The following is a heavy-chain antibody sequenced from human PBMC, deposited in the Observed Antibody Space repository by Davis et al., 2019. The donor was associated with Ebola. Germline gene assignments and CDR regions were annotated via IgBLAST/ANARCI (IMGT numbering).Heavy chain of an antibody. CDR1: GFTFSSYW. V-gene: IGHV3-33*08. CDR3: ARDRNVTTVPYYYGMDV. J-gene: IGHJ6*02. CDR2: IWYDGSNK. Sequence: GESLKISCAASGFTFSSYWMHWVRQAPGKGLEWVAVIWYDGSNKYYADSVKGRFTISRDNSKNTLYLQMNSLRAKDTAVYYCARDRNVTTVPYYYGMDVWGQGTTVTVSS. D-gene: IGHD1-14*01.